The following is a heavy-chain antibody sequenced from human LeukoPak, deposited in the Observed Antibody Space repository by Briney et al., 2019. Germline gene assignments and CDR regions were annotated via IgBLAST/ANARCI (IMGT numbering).Heavy chain of an antibody. CDR3: ASLHYDTDAFDI. V-gene: IGHV4-34*01. J-gene: IGHJ3*02. CDR1: GGSFSGYY. D-gene: IGHD3-9*01. CDR2: MYYSGST. Sequence: NPSETLSLTCAVYGGSFSGYYWSWIRQPPGKGLEWIGDMYYSGSTYYNPSLKSRVTISVDTSKNQFSLKLSSVTAADTAVYYCASLHYDTDAFDIWGQGTMVTVSS.